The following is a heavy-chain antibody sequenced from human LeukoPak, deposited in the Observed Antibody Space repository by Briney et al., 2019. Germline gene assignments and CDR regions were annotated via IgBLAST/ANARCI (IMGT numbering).Heavy chain of an antibody. Sequence: AETLSLTCTVSGGSVSSYYWTWIRQPPGKGLEWIGYIYTSGGTNYNPSLSSRVTISVDTSKNQSSLILSSMTAADTGVYYCARRHHYYYYMDVWGKGTTVTVSS. CDR3: ARRHHYYYYMDV. CDR1: GGSVSSYY. J-gene: IGHJ6*03. CDR2: IYTSGGT. V-gene: IGHV4-4*09.